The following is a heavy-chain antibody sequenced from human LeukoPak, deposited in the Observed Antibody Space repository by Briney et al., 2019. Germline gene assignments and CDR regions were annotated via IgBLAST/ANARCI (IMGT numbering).Heavy chain of an antibody. Sequence: GGSLRPSCAASGFTFSGSAMHWVRQASGKGLEWVGRIRSKANSYATAYAASVKGRFTISRDDSKNTAYLQMNSLKTEDTAVYYCTGRASQIASGSYYYWGQGTLVTVSS. J-gene: IGHJ4*02. CDR2: IRSKANSYAT. CDR3: TGRASQIASGSYYY. CDR1: GFTFSGSA. D-gene: IGHD1-26*01. V-gene: IGHV3-73*01.